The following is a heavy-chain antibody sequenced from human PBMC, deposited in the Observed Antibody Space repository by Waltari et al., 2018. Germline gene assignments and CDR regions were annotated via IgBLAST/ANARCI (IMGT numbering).Heavy chain of an antibody. D-gene: IGHD5-12*01. Sequence: QLQMQESGTLLVWPSETLSLICRVSGISITSIGHYWAWVRQSPGQGLEWIGTVCYSGTTYTSPSLNSRVSVSRDTSKNQVSLILGSVTAADMAVYYCATYIGASVGTAAFDVWGQGTMVTVSS. V-gene: IGHV4-39*01. CDR1: GISITSIGHY. CDR2: VCYSGTT. CDR3: ATYIGASVGTAAFDV. J-gene: IGHJ3*01.